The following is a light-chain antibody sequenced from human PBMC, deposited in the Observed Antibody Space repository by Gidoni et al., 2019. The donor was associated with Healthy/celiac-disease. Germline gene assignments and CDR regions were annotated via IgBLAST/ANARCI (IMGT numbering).Light chain of an antibody. J-gene: IGKJ2*01. CDR1: QSLLHSNGYNY. CDR3: MQALQTPRT. CDR2: LGS. V-gene: IGKV2-28*01. Sequence: PLSLPVTPGEPASISCRSSQSLLHSNGYNYLDWYLQKPGQSPQLLIYLGSNRASGVPDRFSGSGSGTDFTLKISRVEAEDVGVYYCMQALQTPRTFGQGTKLEIK.